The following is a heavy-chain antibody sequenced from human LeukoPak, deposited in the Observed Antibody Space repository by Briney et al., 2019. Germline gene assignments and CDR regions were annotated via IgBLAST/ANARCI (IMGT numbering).Heavy chain of an antibody. CDR1: GGSISSYY. CDR3: ARTTVVAATPPLRAEFDY. CDR2: IYYSGST. Sequence: SETLSLTCTVSGGSISSYYWSWIRQPPGKGLEWIGYIYYSGSTNYNRSLKSRVTISVDTSKNQFSLKLSSVTAADTAVYYCARTTVVAATPPLRAEFDYWGQGTLVTVSS. D-gene: IGHD2-15*01. J-gene: IGHJ4*02. V-gene: IGHV4-59*01.